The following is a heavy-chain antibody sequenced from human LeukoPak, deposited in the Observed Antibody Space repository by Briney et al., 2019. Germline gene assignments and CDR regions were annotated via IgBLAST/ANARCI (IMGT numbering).Heavy chain of an antibody. D-gene: IGHD4-17*01. Sequence: SETLSLTCAVYGGSFSGYYWSWIRQPPGKGLEWIGEINHSGSTNYNPSLKSRVIISVDTSKNQSSLKLSSVTAADTAVYYCARQSTVTTFAFDIWGRGTMVTVSS. CDR3: ARQSTVTTFAFDI. CDR2: INHSGST. J-gene: IGHJ3*02. CDR1: GGSFSGYY. V-gene: IGHV4-34*01.